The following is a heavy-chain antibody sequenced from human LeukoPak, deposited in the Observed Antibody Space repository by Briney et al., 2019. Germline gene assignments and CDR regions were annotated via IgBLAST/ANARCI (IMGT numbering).Heavy chain of an antibody. CDR2: ISSSSNYI. CDR3: ARVSILIVPYYAFDI. CDR1: GFTFSSYS. Sequence: GGSLRLSCAASGFTFSSYSMNWVRQAPGKGLEWVSSISSSSNYIYYADSVKGRFTISRDNAKNSLYLQMNSLRAEDTAVYYCARVSILIVPYYAFDIWGQGTMVTVSS. D-gene: IGHD2/OR15-2a*01. V-gene: IGHV3-21*01. J-gene: IGHJ3*02.